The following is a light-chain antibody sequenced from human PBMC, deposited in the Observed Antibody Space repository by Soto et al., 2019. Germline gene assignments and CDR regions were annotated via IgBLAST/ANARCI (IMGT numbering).Light chain of an antibody. J-gene: IGLJ3*02. CDR1: SSNIGADFG. V-gene: IGLV1-40*01. CDR2: VNT. CDR3: AVWDNSMTAWV. Sequence: QAVVTQPPSVSGAPGQTITISCTGSSSNIGADFGVHWYQQLPGAAPKLVIFVNTNRPSGVPDRFSGSKSGTSASLAITGLQAEDEADYYCAVWDNSMTAWVFGGGTKVTVL.